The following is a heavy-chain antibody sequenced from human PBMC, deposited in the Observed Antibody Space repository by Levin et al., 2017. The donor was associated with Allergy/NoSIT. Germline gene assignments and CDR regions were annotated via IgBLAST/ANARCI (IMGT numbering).Heavy chain of an antibody. CDR2: IYYSGST. J-gene: IGHJ4*02. V-gene: IGHV4-59*08. CDR3: ARQSKGYSSVDY. D-gene: IGHD6-25*01. Sequence: SETLSLTCTVSGGSISSYYWSWIRQPPGKGLEWIGYIYYSGSTNYNPSLKSRVTISVDTSKNQFSLKLSSVTAADTAVYYCARQSKGYSSVDYWGQGTLVTVSS. CDR1: GGSISSYY.